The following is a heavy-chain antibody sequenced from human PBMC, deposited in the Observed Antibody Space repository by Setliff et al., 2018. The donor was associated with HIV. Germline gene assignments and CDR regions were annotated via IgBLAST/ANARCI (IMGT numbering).Heavy chain of an antibody. CDR3: ARATMWFGRLY. Sequence: PSETLSLTCTVSGGSITGHYCGWIRQPPGKGLEWIGNIYNGGSTNYNPSLKSRVTISADTSKNQFSLRLRSVTAADTAVYYCARATMWFGRLYWGQGYLVTVSS. D-gene: IGHD3-10*01. CDR1: GGSITGHY. CDR2: IYNGGST. V-gene: IGHV4-59*11. J-gene: IGHJ4*02.